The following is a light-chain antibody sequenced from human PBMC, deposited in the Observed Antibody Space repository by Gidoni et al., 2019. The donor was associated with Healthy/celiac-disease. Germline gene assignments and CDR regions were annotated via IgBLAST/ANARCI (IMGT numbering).Light chain of an antibody. V-gene: IGKV3-11*01. CDR1: QSVSSY. Sequence: IVLTQAPATLSLSPGERATLSCRASQSVSSYLAWYQQKPGQAPRLLIYDASNRATGIPARFSGSGSGTDFTLTISSLEPEDFAVYYCQQRSNWPKLTFGGGTKVEI. J-gene: IGKJ4*01. CDR3: QQRSNWPKLT. CDR2: DAS.